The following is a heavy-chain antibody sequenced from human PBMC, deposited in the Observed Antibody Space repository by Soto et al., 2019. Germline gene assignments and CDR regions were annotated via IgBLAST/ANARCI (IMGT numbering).Heavy chain of an antibody. CDR3: AKTLDFWTGYVDY. CDR1: GLTFSNYG. CDR2: ISHDGNNK. D-gene: IGHD3-3*01. V-gene: IGHV3-30*18. J-gene: IGHJ4*02. Sequence: QVQLVESGGGVVQPGRSLRLSCAASGLTFSNYGMHWVRQAPGKGLEWVAVISHDGNNKYYADSVKGRFTISRDNSKNTLYLQMNSLRAEDTAVYYCAKTLDFWTGYVDYWGQGTLVTVSS.